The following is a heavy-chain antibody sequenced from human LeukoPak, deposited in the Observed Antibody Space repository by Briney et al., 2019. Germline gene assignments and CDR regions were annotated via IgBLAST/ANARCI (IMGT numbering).Heavy chain of an antibody. CDR2: ISWNGGNT. D-gene: IGHD2-8*01. V-gene: IGHV3-20*04. J-gene: IGHJ4*02. CDR1: GFKFDDYG. CDR3: AREGIYCVNGVCYLDY. Sequence: GGSLTLSCAASGFKFDDYGMSWVRQAPGKGLEWVSGISWNGGNTGYADSVKGRFTISRDNAKNSLFLQVNSLRADDTAFYYCAREGIYCVNGVCYLDYWGQGTLVTVSS.